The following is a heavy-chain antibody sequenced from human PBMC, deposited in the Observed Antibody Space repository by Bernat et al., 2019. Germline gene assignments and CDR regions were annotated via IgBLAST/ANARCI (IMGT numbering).Heavy chain of an antibody. Sequence: QVQLVQSGAEVKKPGASVKVSCKASGYTFTSYGISWVRQAPGQGLEWMGWISAYNGNTNYAQKLQGRVTMTTDTSTSTAYMELRSLRSDDTAVYYCARGPYDILTGYYISPSDYWGQGTLVTVSS. CDR2: ISAYNGNT. J-gene: IGHJ4*02. V-gene: IGHV1-18*01. CDR3: ARGPYDILTGYYISPSDY. CDR1: GYTFTSYG. D-gene: IGHD3-9*01.